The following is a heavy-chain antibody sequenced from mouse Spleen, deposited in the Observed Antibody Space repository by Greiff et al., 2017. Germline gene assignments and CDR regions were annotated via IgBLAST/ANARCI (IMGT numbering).Heavy chain of an antibody. CDR1: GFTFSDYY. CDR3: ARRGLGLRPYYAMDY. CDR2: ISNGGGST. J-gene: IGHJ4*01. Sequence: EVKVEESGGGLVQPGGSLKLSCATSGFTFSDYYMYWVRQTPEKRLEWVAYISNGGGSTYYPDTVKGRFTISRDNAKNTLYLQMSRLKSEDTAMYYCARRGLGLRPYYAMDYWGQGTSVTVSS. V-gene: IGHV5-12*02. D-gene: IGHD3-1*01.